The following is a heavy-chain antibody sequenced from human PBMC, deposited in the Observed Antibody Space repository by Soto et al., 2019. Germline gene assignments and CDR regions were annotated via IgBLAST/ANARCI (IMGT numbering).Heavy chain of an antibody. V-gene: IGHV4-59*08. CDR2: IYYSGST. D-gene: IGHD3-10*01. CDR3: ARYYGGYSDY. CDR1: GGSISSYY. Sequence: PSETLSLTCTVSGGSISSYYWSWIRQPPGKGLEWIGYIYYSGSTNYNPSLKSRVTISVDTSKNQFSLKLSSVTAADTAVYYCARYYGGYSDYWGQGTLVTVSP. J-gene: IGHJ4*02.